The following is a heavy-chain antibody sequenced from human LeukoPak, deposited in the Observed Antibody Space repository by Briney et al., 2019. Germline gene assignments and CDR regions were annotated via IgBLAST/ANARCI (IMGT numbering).Heavy chain of an antibody. V-gene: IGHV4-34*01. CDR3: ARVGGSYYQFDY. J-gene: IGHJ4*02. Sequence: PSETLSLTCAVYGGSLSGYYWRWIRQPPGKGLEWRGEINHSGRTKYNPSLKSRVTISVGTSKHQFSLELSSVTAADTAVYYCARVGGSYYQFDYWGQGTLVTVSS. CDR2: INHSGRT. D-gene: IGHD1-26*01. CDR1: GGSLSGYY.